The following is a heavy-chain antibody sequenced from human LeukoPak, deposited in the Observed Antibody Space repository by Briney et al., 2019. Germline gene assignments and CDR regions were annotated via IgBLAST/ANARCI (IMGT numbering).Heavy chain of an antibody. Sequence: GGSLRLSCAASGFIFSSYGMSWVRQAPGKGLEWVSDISASDGGTYYADSVKGRITISRDNTKNSLYLQMNSLRAEDTAVYYCAREAGSTWHPVDYWGQGTLVTVSS. CDR2: ISASDGGT. J-gene: IGHJ4*02. CDR3: AREAGSTWHPVDY. CDR1: GFIFSSYG. D-gene: IGHD6-13*01. V-gene: IGHV3-23*01.